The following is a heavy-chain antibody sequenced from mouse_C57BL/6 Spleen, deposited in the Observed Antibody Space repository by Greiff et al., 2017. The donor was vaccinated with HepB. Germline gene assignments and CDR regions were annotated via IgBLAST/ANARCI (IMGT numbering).Heavy chain of an antibody. CDR1: GFTFSSYG. J-gene: IGHJ3*01. CDR3: ARDEGWAMITTTAAWFAY. Sequence: EVHLVESGGDLVKPGGSLKLSCAASGFTFSSYGMSWVRQTPDKRLEWVATISSGGGYTYYPASVKGRFTISRDNAKNTLYLQMSSLKSEDTAMYYCARDEGWAMITTTAAWFAYWGQGTLVTVSA. V-gene: IGHV5-6*01. CDR2: ISSGGGYT. D-gene: IGHD2-4*01.